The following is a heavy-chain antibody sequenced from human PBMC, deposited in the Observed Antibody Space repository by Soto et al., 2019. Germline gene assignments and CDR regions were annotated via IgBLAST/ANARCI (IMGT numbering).Heavy chain of an antibody. CDR1: GFTFSSYS. CDR3: ARDRITIPRMHTTGTQIDF. J-gene: IGHJ6*04. Sequence: EVQLVESGGGLVQPGGSLRLSCAASGFTFSSYSMNWVRQAPGKGLEWVSYTSSSSSTIYYADSVKGRFTISRDNAKKSRYLQMNSLRDEDTAGYYCARDRITIPRMHTTGTQIDFWGKRDHGHRLL. D-gene: IGHD3-3*01. V-gene: IGHV3-48*02. CDR2: TSSSSSTI.